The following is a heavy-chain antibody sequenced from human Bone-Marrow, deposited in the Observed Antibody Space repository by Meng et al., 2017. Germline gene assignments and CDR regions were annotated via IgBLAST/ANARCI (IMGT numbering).Heavy chain of an antibody. J-gene: IGHJ4*02. CDR3: AKEVSLGSSGWYGVFDY. CDR1: GFTFGDYA. Sequence: VPSVESGQGLVQPERPLGLSCAASGFTFGDYAMSWVRQVPGRGLEWVSAISGDGGSTYYPDSVKGRFTISRDNSKNTLYLQVNSLRGEDTAVYYCAKEVSLGSSGWYGVFDYWGQGTLVTVSS. D-gene: IGHD6-19*01. V-gene: IGHV3-23*04. CDR2: ISGDGGST.